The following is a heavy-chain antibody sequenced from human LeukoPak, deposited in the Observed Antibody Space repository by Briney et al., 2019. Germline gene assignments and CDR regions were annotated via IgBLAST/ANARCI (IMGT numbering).Heavy chain of an antibody. CDR2: ISAYNGNT. V-gene: IGHV1-18*04. CDR1: GYTFTGYY. J-gene: IGHJ5*02. Sequence: ASVKVSCKASGYTFTGYYMHWVRQAPGQGLEWMGWISAYNGNTNYAQKLQGRVTMTTDTSTSTAYMELRSLRSDDTAVYYCARTSMVRGVDWFDPWGQGTLVTVSS. D-gene: IGHD3-10*01. CDR3: ARTSMVRGVDWFDP.